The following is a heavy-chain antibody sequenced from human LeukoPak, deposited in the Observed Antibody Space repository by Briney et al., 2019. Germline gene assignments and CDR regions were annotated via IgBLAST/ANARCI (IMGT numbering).Heavy chain of an antibody. J-gene: IGHJ4*02. D-gene: IGHD2-15*01. CDR1: GFTFSGYA. Sequence: GGSLRLSCAASGFTFSGYAMSWVRQAPGKGLQWVSDISGTGGTTYYADSVKGRFTISRDKSKNTVYLQMNSLRADDTAVYYCAKEAEVVAAKSHLDYWGQGTLVTVSS. V-gene: IGHV3-23*01. CDR3: AKEAEVVAAKSHLDY. CDR2: ISGTGGTT.